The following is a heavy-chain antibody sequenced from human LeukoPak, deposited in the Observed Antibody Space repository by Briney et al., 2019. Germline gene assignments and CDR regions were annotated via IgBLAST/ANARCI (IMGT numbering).Heavy chain of an antibody. J-gene: IGHJ4*02. Sequence: PGGSLRLSCAASGFTFSSYGMHWVRQAPGKGLEWVAVIWYDGSNKYYADSVKGRFTISRDNSKNTLYLQMNSLRAEDTAVYYCAREGYYYDSSGYYVPFDYWGQGTLVTVSS. V-gene: IGHV3-33*01. D-gene: IGHD3-22*01. CDR2: IWYDGSNK. CDR3: AREGYYYDSSGYYVPFDY. CDR1: GFTFSSYG.